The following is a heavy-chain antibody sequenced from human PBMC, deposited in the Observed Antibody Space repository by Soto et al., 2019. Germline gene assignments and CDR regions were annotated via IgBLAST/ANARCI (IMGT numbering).Heavy chain of an antibody. CDR2: ISAYNGNT. CDR1: GYTFTSYG. V-gene: IGHV1-18*01. D-gene: IGHD3-10*01. CDR3: ARDFEVRGVIGMDY. J-gene: IGHJ4*02. Sequence: GASVKVSCKASGYTFTSYGISCVRQAPGQGLEWMGWISAYNGNTNYAQKLQGRVTMTTDTSTSTAYMELRSLRSDDTAVYYCARDFEVRGVIGMDYWGQGTLVTVSS.